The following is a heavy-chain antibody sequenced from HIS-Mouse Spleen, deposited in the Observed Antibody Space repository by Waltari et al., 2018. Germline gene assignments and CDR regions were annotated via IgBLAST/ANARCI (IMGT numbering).Heavy chain of an antibody. Sequence: QVQLQESGPGLVKPSETLSLTCPVSGGSISSYYWSRIRQPPGKGLEWIGYIYYSGSTNYNPSLKSRVTISVDTSKNQFSLKLSSVTAADTAVYYCARHAIGATAYYFDYWGQGTLVTVSS. J-gene: IGHJ4*02. CDR3: ARHAIGATAYYFDY. D-gene: IGHD1-26*01. V-gene: IGHV4-59*08. CDR1: GGSISSYY. CDR2: IYYSGST.